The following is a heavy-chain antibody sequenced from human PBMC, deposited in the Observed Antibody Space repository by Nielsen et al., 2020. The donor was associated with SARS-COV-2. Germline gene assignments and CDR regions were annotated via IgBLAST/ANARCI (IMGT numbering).Heavy chain of an antibody. Sequence: SGPTLVKPTQTLTLTCTFSGFSLSTSGVGVGWIRQPPGKALEWLARIDWDDDKYYSTSLKTRLTISKDTSKNQVVLTKTNMDPVDTATYYCARIYYGSGSIWFDPWGQGTLVTVPS. CDR2: IDWDDDK. CDR3: ARIYYGSGSIWFDP. D-gene: IGHD3-10*01. J-gene: IGHJ5*02. CDR1: GFSLSTSGVG. V-gene: IGHV2-70*11.